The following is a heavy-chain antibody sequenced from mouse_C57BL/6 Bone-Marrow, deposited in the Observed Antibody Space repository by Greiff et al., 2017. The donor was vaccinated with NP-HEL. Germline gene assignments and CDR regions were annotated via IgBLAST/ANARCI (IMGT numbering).Heavy chain of an antibody. V-gene: IGHV1-54*01. CDR1: GYAFTNYL. J-gene: IGHJ2*01. Sequence: VKLQESGAELVRPGTSVKVSCKASGYAFTNYLIEWVKQRPGQGLEWIGVINPGSGGTNYNEKFKGKATLTADKSSSTAYMQLSSLTSEDSAVYFCARLYGSSDYWGQGTTLTVSS. CDR3: ARLYGSSDY. CDR2: INPGSGGT. D-gene: IGHD1-1*01.